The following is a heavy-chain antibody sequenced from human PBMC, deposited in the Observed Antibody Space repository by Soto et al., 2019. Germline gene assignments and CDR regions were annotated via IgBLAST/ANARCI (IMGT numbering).Heavy chain of an antibody. CDR2: IKGDGGEK. CDR3: AREAL. V-gene: IGHV3-7*01. J-gene: IGHJ3*01. Sequence: VRQAPGKGPEWVANIKGDGGEKYYLESVKGRFSISRDNAKNSLDLQMSNLRVDDTAVYYCAREALWGQGTMVTVTS.